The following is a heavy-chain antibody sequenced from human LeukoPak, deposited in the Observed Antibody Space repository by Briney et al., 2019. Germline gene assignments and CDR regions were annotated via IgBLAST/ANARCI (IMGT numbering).Heavy chain of an antibody. CDR3: ASRWFGEPSDY. D-gene: IGHD3-10*01. Sequence: SETLSLTCTVSGGSISSSSYYWGWIRQPPGKGLEWIGEINHSGSTNYNPSLKSRVTISVDTSKNQFSLKLSSVTAADTAVYYCASRWFGEPSDYWGQGTLVTVSS. CDR1: GGSISSSSYY. V-gene: IGHV4-39*07. CDR2: INHSGST. J-gene: IGHJ4*02.